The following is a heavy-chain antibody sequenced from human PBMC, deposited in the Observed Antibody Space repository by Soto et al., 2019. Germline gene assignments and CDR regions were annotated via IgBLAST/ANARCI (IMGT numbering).Heavy chain of an antibody. V-gene: IGHV3-23*01. Sequence: ESGGGLVQPEGSLRLSCAASGFTFSSYAMSWVRQAPGKGLEWVSAISSSGGSTYYADSVKGRFTISRDNSKNTLYLQMNSLRAEDTAVYYCAKGRDGYNYRWGFDYWGQGTLVTVSS. D-gene: IGHD5-12*01. J-gene: IGHJ4*02. CDR1: GFTFSSYA. CDR3: AKGRDGYNYRWGFDY. CDR2: ISSSGGST.